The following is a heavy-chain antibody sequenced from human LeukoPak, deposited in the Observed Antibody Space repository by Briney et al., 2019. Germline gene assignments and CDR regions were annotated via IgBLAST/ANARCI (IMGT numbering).Heavy chain of an antibody. D-gene: IGHD1-26*01. V-gene: IGHV1-3*01. CDR1: GYTFISYG. J-gene: IGHJ5*01. CDR3: AKSGASPPGNWLDS. Sequence: ASVTVSCKASGYTFISYGIHWVRQAPGQRLEWMGWINAGNGNTKYSEKFQGRVTISRDTSATTAYMELNSLRSEDTAVYYCAKSGASPPGNWLDSWGQGTLVTVSS. CDR2: INAGNGNT.